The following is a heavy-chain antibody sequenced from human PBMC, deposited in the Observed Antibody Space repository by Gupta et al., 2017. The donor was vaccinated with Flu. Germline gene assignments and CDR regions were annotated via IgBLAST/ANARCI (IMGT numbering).Heavy chain of an antibody. CDR2: IKSETDGGTT. V-gene: IGHV3-15*06. D-gene: IGHD2-15*01. Sequence: EVQLVESGGGLVKPGGSLRLSCAASGFSFSNAYMSWVRQAPGKGLEWVGRIKSETDGGTTHYGAPVKGRFTISRDDSENTLYLQMNSLKTEDTAVYYCTTDLSGGYAFDLRGQGTMVTVSP. J-gene: IGHJ3*01. CDR3: TTDLSGGYAFDL. CDR1: GFSFSNAY.